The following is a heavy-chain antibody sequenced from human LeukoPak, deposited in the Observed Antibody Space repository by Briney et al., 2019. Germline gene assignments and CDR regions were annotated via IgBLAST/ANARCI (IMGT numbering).Heavy chain of an antibody. CDR3: VRAIYTSWGSGESDFDY. V-gene: IGHV3-7*01. Sequence: PGGSLRLSCEASGFTFSNSWMTWVRQTPGKGLEWVANIKTDGSEKYYVDSVRGRFTISRDNAKNSLYLQMNSLRAEDTAVYYCVRAIYTSWGSGESDFDYWGQGTLVTVSS. D-gene: IGHD3-10*01. CDR1: GFTFSNSW. CDR2: IKTDGSEK. J-gene: IGHJ4*02.